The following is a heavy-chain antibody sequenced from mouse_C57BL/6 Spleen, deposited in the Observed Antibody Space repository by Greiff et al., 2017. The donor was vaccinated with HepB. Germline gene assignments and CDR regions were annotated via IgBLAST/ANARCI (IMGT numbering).Heavy chain of an antibody. J-gene: IGHJ4*01. CDR1: GYAFSSSW. Sequence: VQGVESGPELVKPGASVKISCKASGYAFSSSWMNWVKQRPGKGLEWIGRIYPGDGDTNYNGKFKGKATLTADKSSSTAYMQLSSLTSEDSAVYFCARGITTVVEGYAMDYWGQGTSVTVSS. CDR3: ARGITTVVEGYAMDY. V-gene: IGHV1-82*01. D-gene: IGHD1-1*01. CDR2: IYPGDGDT.